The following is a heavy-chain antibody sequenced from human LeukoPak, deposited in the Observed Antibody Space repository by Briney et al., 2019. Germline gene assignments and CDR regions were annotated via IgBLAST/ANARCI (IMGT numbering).Heavy chain of an antibody. D-gene: IGHD3-10*01. Sequence: SETLSLTCAVYGGSFSGYYWSWIRQPPGKGLEWIGEINHSGSTNYNPSLKSRVTISVDTSKNQFSLKLSSVTAADTAVYYCARVFRVPTNYCYYYYMDVWGKGTTVTVSS. CDR1: GGSFSGYY. J-gene: IGHJ6*03. CDR2: INHSGST. V-gene: IGHV4-34*01. CDR3: ARVFRVPTNYCYYYYMDV.